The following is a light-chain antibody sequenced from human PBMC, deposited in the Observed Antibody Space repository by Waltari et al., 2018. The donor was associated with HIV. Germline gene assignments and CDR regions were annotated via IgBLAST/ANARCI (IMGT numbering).Light chain of an antibody. CDR1: QTITDSL. Sequence: ELVLTQSPAFLSVSPGVRATLSCRASQTITDSLLAWYQQKPGQAPRPLTYAASRRASNVPVRFSGSHSATDFTLTIDRLEPEDSALYFCRQYGAPVWTFGQGTKVEIK. V-gene: IGKV3-20*01. CDR2: AAS. CDR3: RQYGAPVWT. J-gene: IGKJ1*01.